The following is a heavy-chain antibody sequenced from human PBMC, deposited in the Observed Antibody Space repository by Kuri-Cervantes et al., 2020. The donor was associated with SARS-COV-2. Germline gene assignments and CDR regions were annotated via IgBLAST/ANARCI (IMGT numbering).Heavy chain of an antibody. CDR3: ARDHRGSDYSASTDY. V-gene: IGHV1-18*01. D-gene: IGHD4-17*01. Sequence: ASVKVSCKASGYTFTSYGISWVRQAPGQGLEWMGWISAYNGNTNYAQKLQGRVTMTTDTSTSTAYMYLSSLRSEDTATYFCARDHRGSDYSASTDYWGQGTLVTVSS. J-gene: IGHJ4*02. CDR2: ISAYNGNT. CDR1: GYTFTSYG.